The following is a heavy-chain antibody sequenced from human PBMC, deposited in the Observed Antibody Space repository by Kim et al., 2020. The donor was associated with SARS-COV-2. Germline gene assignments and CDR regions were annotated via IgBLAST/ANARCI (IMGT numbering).Heavy chain of an antibody. J-gene: IGHJ3*02. D-gene: IGHD3-22*01. CDR3: ARDPNYYDSSGNAFDS. Sequence: SETLSLTCTVSGGPISSYYWSWIRQHPGKGLEWIGYIYYSGSTNYNPPLKSRVTISADTSKNQFSLKLSSVTAADTAVYSCARDPNYYDSSGNAFDSWGQGAMVTVSS. V-gene: IGHV4-59*13. CDR1: GGPISSYY. CDR2: IYYSGST.